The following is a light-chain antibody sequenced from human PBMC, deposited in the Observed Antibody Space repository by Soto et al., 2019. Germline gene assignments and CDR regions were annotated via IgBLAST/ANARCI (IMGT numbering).Light chain of an antibody. CDR3: QQYGSSRMYT. CDR1: QSVSSSY. Sequence: EIVLTQSPGTLSLSPGERATLSCRASQSVSSSYLAWYQQKPGQAPRLLIYGASSRATGIPDRFSGSGSGTDFTLTISRLEPEDCAVYDCQQYGSSRMYTFGQGTKLEIK. J-gene: IGKJ2*01. CDR2: GAS. V-gene: IGKV3-20*01.